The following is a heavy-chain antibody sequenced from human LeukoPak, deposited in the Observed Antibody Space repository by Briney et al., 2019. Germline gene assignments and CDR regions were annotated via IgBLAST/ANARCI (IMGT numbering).Heavy chain of an antibody. J-gene: IGHJ4*02. D-gene: IGHD1-26*01. Sequence: GGSLRLSCAASGFTFSSYGVHWVRQAPGKGLEWVAVISYDGSNKYYADSVKGRLTISRDNSKNTLYLQMNSLRAEDTAVYYCARLIVGATTGYFDYWGQGTLVTVSS. CDR2: ISYDGSNK. CDR3: ARLIVGATTGYFDY. CDR1: GFTFSSYG. V-gene: IGHV3-30*03.